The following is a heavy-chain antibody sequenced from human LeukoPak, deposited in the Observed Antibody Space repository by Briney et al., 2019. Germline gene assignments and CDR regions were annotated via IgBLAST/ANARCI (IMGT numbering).Heavy chain of an antibody. V-gene: IGHV3-66*02. Sequence: GGSLILSCAASGFTVSSNYMSWVRQAPGKGLEWVSVIYSGGSTYYADSVKGRFTISRDNSKNTLYLQMNSLRAEDTAVYYCARDSKAAGLYYYYYYMDVWGKGTTVTVSS. D-gene: IGHD6-13*01. CDR1: GFTVSSNY. J-gene: IGHJ6*03. CDR3: ARDSKAAGLYYYYYYMDV. CDR2: IYSGGST.